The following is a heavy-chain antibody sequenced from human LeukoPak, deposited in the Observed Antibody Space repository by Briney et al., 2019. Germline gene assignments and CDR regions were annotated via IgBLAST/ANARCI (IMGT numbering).Heavy chain of an antibody. CDR3: ARGPDYGDYRTHDYYYYGMDV. CDR1: GGSISSSSYY. Sequence: SETLSLTCTVSGGSISSSSYYWGWIRQPPGKGLEWIGSIYYSGSTFYNPSLKSRVTISVDTSKNQFSLKLSSVTAADTAVYCCARGPDYGDYRTHDYYYYGMDVWGQGTTVTVSS. D-gene: IGHD4-17*01. J-gene: IGHJ6*02. CDR2: IYYSGST. V-gene: IGHV4-39*07.